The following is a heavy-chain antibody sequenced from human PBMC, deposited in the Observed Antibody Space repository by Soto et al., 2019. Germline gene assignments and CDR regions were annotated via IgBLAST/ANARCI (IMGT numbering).Heavy chain of an antibody. CDR2: IYYTGST. D-gene: IGHD4-17*01. CDR1: GSSISPFY. Sequence: SLTCTVSGSSISPFYWSWIRQPPGKGLEWLGYIYYTGSTKYNPSLKSRVTLSLGTSRNQPSLKLRSVTAADTAVYYCTRVGGYYGDYPNFDYWGPGTLVTVSS. CDR3: TRVGGYYGDYPNFDY. V-gene: IGHV4-59*01. J-gene: IGHJ4*02.